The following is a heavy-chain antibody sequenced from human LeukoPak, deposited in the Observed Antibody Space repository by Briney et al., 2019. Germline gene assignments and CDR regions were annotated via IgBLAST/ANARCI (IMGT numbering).Heavy chain of an antibody. J-gene: IGHJ4*02. CDR1: GGSISSSSYY. V-gene: IGHV4-39*01. CDR3: ASGLRYFDWSTIDY. D-gene: IGHD3-9*01. Sequence: PSETLSLTCTVSGGSISSSSYYWGWIRQPPGKGLEWIGSIYYSGSTYYNPSLKSRVTISVDTSKNQFSLKLSSATAPDTAVYYCASGLRYFDWSTIDYWGQGTLVTVSS. CDR2: IYYSGST.